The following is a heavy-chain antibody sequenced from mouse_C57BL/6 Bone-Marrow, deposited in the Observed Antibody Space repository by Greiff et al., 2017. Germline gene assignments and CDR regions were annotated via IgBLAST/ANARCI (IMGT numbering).Heavy chain of an antibody. CDR2: ISDGGSYT. CDR1: GFTFSSYA. Sequence: EVQLLESGGGLVKPGGSLKLSCAASGFTFSSYAMSWVRRTPEKRLEWVATISDGGSYTYYPDNVKGRFTISRDNAKNNLYLQMSHLKSEDTAMYYCARVYYYAMDYWGQGTAVTGSS. J-gene: IGHJ4*01. CDR3: ARVYYYAMDY. V-gene: IGHV5-4*01.